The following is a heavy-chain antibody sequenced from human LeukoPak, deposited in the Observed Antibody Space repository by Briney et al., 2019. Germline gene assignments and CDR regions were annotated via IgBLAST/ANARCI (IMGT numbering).Heavy chain of an antibody. V-gene: IGHV3-74*01. CDR2: ITSDGSST. J-gene: IGHJ4*02. CDR3: ARASTPGGPFDY. Sequence: GGSLRLSCVASRFTFSNYWMHWVRQAPGKGLVWVSRITSDGSSTSYADSVRGRFTVSRDNAKNTLYLQMNSLRAEDTAVYYCARASTPGGPFDYRGEGTLVTVSS. CDR1: RFTFSNYW. D-gene: IGHD4-23*01.